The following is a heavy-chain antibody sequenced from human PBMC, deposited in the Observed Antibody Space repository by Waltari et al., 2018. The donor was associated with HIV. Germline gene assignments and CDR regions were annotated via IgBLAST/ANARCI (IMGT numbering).Heavy chain of an antibody. CDR2: ISYDGSNK. D-gene: IGHD3-22*01. V-gene: IGHV3-30-3*01. J-gene: IGHJ4*02. Sequence: SYAMHWVRQAPGKGLEWVAVISYDGSNKYYADSVKGRFTISRDNSKNTLYLQMNSLRAEDTAVYYCARDPYYYDSSGYLCYFDYWGQGTLVTVSS. CDR3: ARDPYYYDSSGYLCYFDY. CDR1: SYA.